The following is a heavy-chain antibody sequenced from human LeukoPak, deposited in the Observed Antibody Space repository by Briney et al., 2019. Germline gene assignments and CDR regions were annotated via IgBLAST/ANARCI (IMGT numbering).Heavy chain of an antibody. Sequence: GGSLRLSCAASGFTFSDYYMNWVRQAPGKGLEWVSSISTSSDYIYYADSVKGRFTISRDNAENSLFLQVNSLRAEDTAVYYCARGCSGGSCYDYWGQGTLVTVSS. J-gene: IGHJ4*02. CDR3: ARGCSGGSCYDY. D-gene: IGHD2-15*01. CDR2: ISTSSDYI. CDR1: GFTFSDYY. V-gene: IGHV3-21*01.